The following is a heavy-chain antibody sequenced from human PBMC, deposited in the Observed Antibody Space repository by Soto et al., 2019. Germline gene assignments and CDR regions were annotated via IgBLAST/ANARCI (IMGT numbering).Heavy chain of an antibody. V-gene: IGHV3-66*01. CDR1: GFTVSSNY. D-gene: IGHD3-10*01. CDR3: ARGYYGSGKQNYYYYMDV. CDR2: IYSGGST. J-gene: IGHJ6*03. Sequence: EVQLVESGGGLVQPGGSLRLSCAASGFTVSSNYMSWVRQAPGKGLEWVSVIYSGGSTYYADSVKGRFTISRDNSKNTLYLQMSSLRAEDTAVYYCARGYYGSGKQNYYYYMDVWGKGTTVTVSS.